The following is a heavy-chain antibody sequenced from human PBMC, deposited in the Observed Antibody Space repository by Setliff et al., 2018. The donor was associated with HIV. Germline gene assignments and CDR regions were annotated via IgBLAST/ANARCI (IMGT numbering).Heavy chain of an antibody. CDR2: ISAYNGNT. V-gene: IGHV1-18*04. D-gene: IGHD2-21*02. CDR3: ASPTAIPH. Sequence: ASVKVSCKASGYTSTSFSLHWVRQAPGQGLEWMGGISAYNGNTNYAQKLQGRVTMTTDTSTSTAYMELRSLRSDDTAVYYCASPTAIPHWGQGTLVTVSS. CDR1: GYTSTSFS. J-gene: IGHJ4*02.